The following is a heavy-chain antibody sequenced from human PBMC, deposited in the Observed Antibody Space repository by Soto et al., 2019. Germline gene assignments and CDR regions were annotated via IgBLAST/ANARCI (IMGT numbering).Heavy chain of an antibody. J-gene: IGHJ4*02. D-gene: IGHD2-21*02. Sequence: EVQLLESGGGLVQPGGSLRLSCAASGFTFSSYAMSWVRQAPGKGLEWVSAISGSGGSTYYADSVKGRFTISRDNSKNTQKQQMNSLRAEDTAVYYCAKESYCGGDCYSVYWGQGTLVTVSS. V-gene: IGHV3-23*01. CDR1: GFTFSSYA. CDR3: AKESYCGGDCYSVY. CDR2: ISGSGGST.